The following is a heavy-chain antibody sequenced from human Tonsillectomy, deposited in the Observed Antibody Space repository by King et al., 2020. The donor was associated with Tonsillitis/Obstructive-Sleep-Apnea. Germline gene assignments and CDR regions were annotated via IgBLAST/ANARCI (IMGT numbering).Heavy chain of an antibody. CDR2: ISSSGSTI. V-gene: IGHV3-48*03. CDR3: VRGSLSLGYCSSTNCPNDAFDF. CDR1: KFTFSSYE. D-gene: IGHD2-2*01. Sequence: VQLVESGGGLIQPGGSLRLSCAASKFTFSSYEMNWVRQAPGKGLEWISYISSSGSTIYYADSVRGRFTISRDNAKNSLYLQMNSLRAEDTAVYYCVRGSLSLGYCSSTNCPNDAFDFWGQGTMVTVSS. J-gene: IGHJ3*01.